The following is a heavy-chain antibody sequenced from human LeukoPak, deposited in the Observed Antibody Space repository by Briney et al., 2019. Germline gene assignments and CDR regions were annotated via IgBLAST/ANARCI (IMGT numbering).Heavy chain of an antibody. D-gene: IGHD3-16*01. Sequence: SETLSLTCTVSGGSISSGDYYWSWIRQPPGKGREWIGYIYYSGSTYYNPSLKSRVTISVDTSKNQFSLKLSSVTAADTAVYYCAIDQGGYYFDYWGQGTLVTVSS. V-gene: IGHV4-30-4*08. J-gene: IGHJ4*02. CDR2: IYYSGST. CDR1: GGSISSGDYY. CDR3: AIDQGGYYFDY.